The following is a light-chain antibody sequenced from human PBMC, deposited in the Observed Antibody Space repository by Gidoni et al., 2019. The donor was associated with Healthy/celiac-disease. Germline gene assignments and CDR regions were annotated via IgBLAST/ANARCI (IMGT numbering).Light chain of an antibody. J-gene: IGKJ5*01. CDR3: QQLNSYPIT. CDR1: QGISSY. V-gene: IGKV1-9*01. Sequence: DIPLTQSPYFLSASVGDRVTITCPASQGISSYLAWYQQKPGKAPKLLIYAASTLQSGVPSRFSGSGSGTEFTLTISSLQPEDFATYYCQQLNSYPITFGQGTRLEIK. CDR2: AAS.